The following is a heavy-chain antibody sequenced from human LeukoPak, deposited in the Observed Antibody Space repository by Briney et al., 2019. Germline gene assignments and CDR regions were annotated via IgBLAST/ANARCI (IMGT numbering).Heavy chain of an antibody. Sequence: GGSLRLSCAASGFTFSNAYMSWVRQAPGKGLEWVGRIKNKAEGGTTDYAAPVKGRFTISRDDSTSTLYLQMNSLKTEDTAVYYCGTGSAFDIWGQGTMATVSS. J-gene: IGHJ3*02. V-gene: IGHV3-15*01. D-gene: IGHD1-1*01. CDR2: IKNKAEGGTT. CDR3: GTGSAFDI. CDR1: GFTFSNAY.